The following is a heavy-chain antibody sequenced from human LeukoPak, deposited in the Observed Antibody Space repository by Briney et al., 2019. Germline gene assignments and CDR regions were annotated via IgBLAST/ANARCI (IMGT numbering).Heavy chain of an antibody. Sequence: SETLSLTCTVSGGSISSGYYWGWIRQPPGKGLEWIGSIYHSGSTYYNPSLKSRVTISVDTSKNQFSLKLSSVTAADTAVYYCARDGGRYDYVWGSYDYWGQGTLVTVSS. CDR3: ARDGGRYDYVWGSYDY. D-gene: IGHD3-16*01. J-gene: IGHJ4*02. CDR1: GGSISSGYY. V-gene: IGHV4-38-2*02. CDR2: IYHSGST.